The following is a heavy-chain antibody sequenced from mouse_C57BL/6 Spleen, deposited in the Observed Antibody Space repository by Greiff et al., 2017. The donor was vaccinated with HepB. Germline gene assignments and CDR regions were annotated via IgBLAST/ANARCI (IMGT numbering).Heavy chain of an antibody. CDR1: GYTFTSYW. CDR2: IDPSDSET. Sequence: QVQLKQPGAELVRPGSSVKLSCKASGYTFTSYWMHWVKQRPIQGLEWIGNIDPSDSETHYNQRFKDKATLTVDKSSSTAYMQLSSLTSEDSAVSYCARKTYDGYYGNFDYWGQGTTLTVSS. V-gene: IGHV1-52*01. D-gene: IGHD2-3*01. CDR3: ARKTYDGYYGNFDY. J-gene: IGHJ2*01.